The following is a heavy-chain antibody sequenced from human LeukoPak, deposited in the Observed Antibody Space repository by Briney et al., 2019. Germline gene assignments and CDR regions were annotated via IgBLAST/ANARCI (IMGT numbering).Heavy chain of an antibody. CDR3: ARDLRYRSGWSASGMDV. CDR1: GYTFTSYY. D-gene: IGHD6-19*01. CDR2: INPSGGST. V-gene: IGHV1-46*01. Sequence: ASVKVSCKASGYTFTSYYMHWVRQAPGQGLEWMGIINPSGGSTSYAQKFQGRVTMTRDTSTSTVYMELSSLRSEDTAVYYCARDLRYRSGWSASGMDVWGKGTTVTIHS. J-gene: IGHJ6*04.